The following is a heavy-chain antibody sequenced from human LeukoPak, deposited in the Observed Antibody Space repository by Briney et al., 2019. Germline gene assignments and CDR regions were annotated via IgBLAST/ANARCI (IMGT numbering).Heavy chain of an antibody. CDR1: GGTFSGYY. V-gene: IGHV4-34*08. Sequence: SETLSLTCAVYGGTFSGYYWSWIRQPPGKGLEWIGEINHSGSTNYNPSLKSRVTISVDTSKNQFSLKLSSVTAADTAVYYCACSVGALGTWFDPWGQGTLVTVSS. CDR2: INHSGST. J-gene: IGHJ5*02. CDR3: ACSVGALGTWFDP. D-gene: IGHD1-26*01.